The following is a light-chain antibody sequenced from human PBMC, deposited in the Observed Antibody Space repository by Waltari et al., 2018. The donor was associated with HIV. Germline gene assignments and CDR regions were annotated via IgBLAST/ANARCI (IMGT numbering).Light chain of an antibody. Sequence: QSVLTQPPSASGTPGQRVTISCSGGSSTIHGYTVNWYQQTPGTAPKLLIFTDNQRPSGVPDRFSGSKSGTSASLAISGLQSEDEADYYCSAWDDSLRGPVFGGGTKLTVL. CDR2: TDN. J-gene: IGLJ2*01. V-gene: IGLV1-44*01. CDR1: SSTIHGYT. CDR3: SAWDDSLRGPV.